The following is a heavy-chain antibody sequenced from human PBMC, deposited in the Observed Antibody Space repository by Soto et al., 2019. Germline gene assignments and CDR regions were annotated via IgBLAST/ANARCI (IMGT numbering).Heavy chain of an antibody. CDR2: FNPSGLST. J-gene: IGHJ4*02. Sequence: QVHLVQSGAEVKKPGASVNVACQASGSITNHHMHWVRQAPGQGLEWMGIFNPSGLSTTYAQKFQGRVTITRDTSTSTVYMELSSLTSEDTAVYFCAKVTHRGPIVVAGPLGSWGQGTLVIDSS. V-gene: IGHV1-46*01. CDR3: AKVTHRGPIVVAGPLGS. CDR1: GSITNHH. D-gene: IGHD6-19*01.